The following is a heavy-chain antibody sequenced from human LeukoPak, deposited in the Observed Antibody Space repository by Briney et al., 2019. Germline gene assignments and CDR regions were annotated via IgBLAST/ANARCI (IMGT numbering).Heavy chain of an antibody. CDR3: ARGINDEYFQS. Sequence: GESLKISCKDSPYYFINFWIGWVRQMPGKGLERMGIIYPADSDTRYNPSFQGHVTISADRSASTAYLQWHSLKASDTAIYYCARGINDEYFQSWGQGTLVTVSS. J-gene: IGHJ1*01. CDR2: IYPADSDT. CDR1: PYYFINFW. V-gene: IGHV5-51*01. D-gene: IGHD2/OR15-2a*01.